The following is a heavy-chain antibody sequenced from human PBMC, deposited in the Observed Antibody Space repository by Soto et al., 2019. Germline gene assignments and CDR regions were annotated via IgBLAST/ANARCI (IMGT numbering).Heavy chain of an antibody. CDR2: IIPIFGVT. J-gene: IGHJ4*02. D-gene: IGHD3-16*01. V-gene: IGHV1-69*02. CDR3: IWAWGRQAGD. Sequence: QVQLEQSGAEVKNPGSSVKVSCKASGGTFSSYTINWVRQAHGQGLEWMGRIIPIFGVTNYAQKFRGGVTITADKATSTAYLELSRLRNNDTAVYYCIWAWGRQAGDWGQGTLVSVSS. CDR1: GGTFSSYT.